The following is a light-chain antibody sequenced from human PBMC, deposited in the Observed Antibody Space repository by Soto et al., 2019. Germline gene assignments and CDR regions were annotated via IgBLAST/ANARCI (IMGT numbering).Light chain of an antibody. Sequence: EIVMTQSPATLSVSPGERATLSCRASQSAGSSLAWYQQKPGQAPRLLIYDASSRATGIPARLSGSGSGTEFTLTISSLQSEDFALDHCQQYFNWPLTFGGGTKVEIK. V-gene: IGKV3-15*01. CDR1: QSAGSS. CDR2: DAS. J-gene: IGKJ4*01. CDR3: QQYFNWPLT.